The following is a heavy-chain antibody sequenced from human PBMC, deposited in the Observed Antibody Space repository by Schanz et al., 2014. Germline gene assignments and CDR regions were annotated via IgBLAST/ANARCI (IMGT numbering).Heavy chain of an antibody. V-gene: IGHV3-23*04. J-gene: IGHJ4*02. Sequence: EVQLAESGGGLVPPGGSLRLSCAASGFTFSSYAMSWVRQAPGKGLEWVSAISGSGGSTYYADSVKGRFTISRDNSKNTLYLQMNSLRPEDTAVYYCAKYRGYYRVSGSYRELEYWGQGTLVTVSS. D-gene: IGHD3-10*01. CDR2: ISGSGGST. CDR3: AKYRGYYRVSGSYRELEY. CDR1: GFTFSSYA.